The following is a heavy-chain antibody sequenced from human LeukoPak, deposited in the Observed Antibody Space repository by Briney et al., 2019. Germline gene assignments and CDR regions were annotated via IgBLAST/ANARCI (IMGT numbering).Heavy chain of an antibody. V-gene: IGHV3-21*01. J-gene: IGHJ4*02. CDR1: GFTFSSYN. CDR2: ISSSSSYI. CDR3: AQGGGSGTYAFDY. D-gene: IGHD3-10*01. Sequence: GGSLRLSCAASGFTFSSYNMNWVRQAPGKGLEWVSSISSSSSYIYYADSVKGRFTISRDNSKNTLYLQMNSLRVEDTAVYYCAQGGGSGTYAFDYWGQGTLVTVSS.